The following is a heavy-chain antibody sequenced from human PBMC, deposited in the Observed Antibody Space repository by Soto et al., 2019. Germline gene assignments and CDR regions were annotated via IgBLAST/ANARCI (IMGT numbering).Heavy chain of an antibody. V-gene: IGHV3-23*01. J-gene: IGHJ5*02. D-gene: IGHD6-25*01. CDR3: ANDASSSGIVGKPDA. CDR2: ISDIGITT. CDR1: GLAFSAYG. Sequence: GGSPRLSGAASGLAFSAYGMAWVRQGPGKGLEWVSCISDIGITTKYAASVKGCFTISTDNYNNTLILQMTSLKAADTADYYCANDASSSGIVGKPDAWGQGALVTVSS.